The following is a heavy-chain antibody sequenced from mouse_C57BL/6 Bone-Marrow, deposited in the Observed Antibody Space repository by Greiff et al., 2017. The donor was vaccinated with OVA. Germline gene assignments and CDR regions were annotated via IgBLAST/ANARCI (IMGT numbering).Heavy chain of an antibody. D-gene: IGHD2-4*01. Sequence: VKLQQPGAELVMPGASVKLSCKASGYTFTSYWMHWVKQRPGQGLEWIGEIDPSDSYTNYNQKFKGKSTLTVDKSSSTAYMQLSSLTSEDSAVYYCARVMITTRAYFDYWGQGTTLTVSS. CDR2: IDPSDSYT. CDR1: GYTFTSYW. CDR3: ARVMITTRAYFDY. J-gene: IGHJ2*01. V-gene: IGHV1-69*01.